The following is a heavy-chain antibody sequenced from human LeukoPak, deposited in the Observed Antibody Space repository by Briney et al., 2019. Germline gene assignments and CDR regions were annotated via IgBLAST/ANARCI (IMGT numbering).Heavy chain of an antibody. V-gene: IGHV3-23*01. CDR1: GFTFSSYA. J-gene: IGHJ4*02. CDR2: ITDSGDGT. CDR3: AKGLRATYDY. Sequence: PGGSLRLSCATSGFTFSSYAVTWVRQAPGKGLEWVSSITDSGDGTYYADSVKGRFTISRDNSKNTLFLQVNSPRAEDTAVYYCAKGLRATYDYWGQGTLVTVSS.